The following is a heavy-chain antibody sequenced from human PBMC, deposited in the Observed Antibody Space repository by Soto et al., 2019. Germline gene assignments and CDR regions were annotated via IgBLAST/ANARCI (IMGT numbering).Heavy chain of an antibody. CDR2: IYPEDSET. Sequence: PGESLKISCKGSGYSFTNYWIGWVRQMPGKDLEWIGIIYPEDSETRYSPSFQGLVTISVDKSISTAYLQWSSLKASDTAMYYCARPTNRGKYYYGMDVWGQGTTVTVSS. D-gene: IGHD2-8*01. J-gene: IGHJ6*02. CDR1: GYSFTNYW. V-gene: IGHV5-51*01. CDR3: ARPTNRGKYYYGMDV.